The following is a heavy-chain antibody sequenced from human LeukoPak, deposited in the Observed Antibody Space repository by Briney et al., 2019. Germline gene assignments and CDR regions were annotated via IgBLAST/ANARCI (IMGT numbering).Heavy chain of an antibody. CDR3: ARFGELLASLDY. CDR1: GYSISSGYY. J-gene: IGHJ4*02. CDR2: IYHSGST. V-gene: IGHV4-38-2*02. Sequence: PSETLSLTCTVSGYSISSGYYWGWIRQPPGKGLEWIGSIYHSGSTYYNPSLKSRVTISGDTSKNQFSLKLSSVTAADTAVYYCARFGELLASLDYWGQGTLVTVSS. D-gene: IGHD1-26*01.